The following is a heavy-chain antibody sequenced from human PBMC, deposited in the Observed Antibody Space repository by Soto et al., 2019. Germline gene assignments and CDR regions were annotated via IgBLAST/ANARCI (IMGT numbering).Heavy chain of an antibody. Sequence: EVQLVESGGGLVQPGRSLRLSCAASGFTFDDYAMHWVRRVPGKGLEWVSSLSWNSNIIGYADSVKGRFTISRDNAKTSLYLQMNSLRPEDTALYYCAKGGPDGFCSGGRCYFDYWGQGTLVTVSS. CDR1: GFTFDDYA. CDR2: LSWNSNII. CDR3: AKGGPDGFCSGGRCYFDY. J-gene: IGHJ4*02. V-gene: IGHV3-9*01. D-gene: IGHD2-15*01.